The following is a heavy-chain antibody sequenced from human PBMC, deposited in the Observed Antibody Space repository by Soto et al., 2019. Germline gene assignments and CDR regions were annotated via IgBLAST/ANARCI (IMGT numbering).Heavy chain of an antibody. CDR3: AKSVRGSGSYYSLV. CDR2: ISGSGGST. CDR1: GFTFSSYA. Sequence: EVQLLESGGGLVQPGGSLRLSCAASGFTFSSYAMSWVRQAPGKGLEWVSAISGSGGSTYYADSVKGRFNISRDNSKNTLYLQMNSLRAEDTAVYYCAKSVRGSGSYYSLVWGQGTLVTVSS. J-gene: IGHJ4*02. V-gene: IGHV3-23*01. D-gene: IGHD3-10*01.